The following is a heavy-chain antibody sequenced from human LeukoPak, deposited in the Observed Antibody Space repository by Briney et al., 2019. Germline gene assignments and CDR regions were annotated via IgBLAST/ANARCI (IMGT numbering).Heavy chain of an antibody. J-gene: IGHJ4*02. CDR1: GFTFSSYW. CDR2: ISGSGGST. V-gene: IGHV3-23*01. CDR3: AKDFYYYDSSGYYWSRNQYYFDY. D-gene: IGHD3-22*01. Sequence: GGSLRLSCAASGFTFSSYWMSWVRQAPGKGLEWVSAISGSGGSTYYADSVKGRFTISRDNSKNTLYLQMNSLRAEDTAVYYCAKDFYYYDSSGYYWSRNQYYFDYWGQGTLVTVSS.